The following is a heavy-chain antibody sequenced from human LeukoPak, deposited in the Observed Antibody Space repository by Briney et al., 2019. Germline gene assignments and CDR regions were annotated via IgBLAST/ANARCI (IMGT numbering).Heavy chain of an antibody. J-gene: IGHJ6*03. Sequence: GGSLRLSCAASGFAFTNYVMNWVRQAPGKGLEWVSGISGSGSSTYYAASVRGRFTISRDSSKNTVFLQMSSLRAEDTAAYYCAKGPNSDFWSGYSHYMDVWGKGTTAIASS. CDR3: AKGPNSDFWSGYSHYMDV. D-gene: IGHD3-3*01. V-gene: IGHV3-23*01. CDR1: GFAFTNYV. CDR2: ISGSGSST.